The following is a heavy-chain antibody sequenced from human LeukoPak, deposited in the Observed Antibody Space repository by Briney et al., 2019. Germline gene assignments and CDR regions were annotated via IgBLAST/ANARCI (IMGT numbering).Heavy chain of an antibody. V-gene: IGHV1-46*01. CDR3: ARDWYYGSGSYYAAYYFDY. J-gene: IGHJ4*02. Sequence: ASVKVSCKASGYTFTSYYMHWVRQAPGQGLEWMGLINPSGGSTSYAQKFQGRVTMTRDTSTSTVYMELSSLRSEDTAVYYCARDWYYGSGSYYAAYYFDYWGQGTLVTVSS. CDR1: GYTFTSYY. D-gene: IGHD3-10*01. CDR2: INPSGGST.